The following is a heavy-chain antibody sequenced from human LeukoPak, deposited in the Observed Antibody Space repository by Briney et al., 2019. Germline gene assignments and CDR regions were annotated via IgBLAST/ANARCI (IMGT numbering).Heavy chain of an antibody. CDR1: GGSISSSSYY. V-gene: IGHV4-39*07. CDR2: IYYSGST. Sequence: SETLSLTCTVSGGSISSSSYYWGWIRQPPGKGLEWIGSIYYSGSTYYNPSLKSRVTMSVDTSKNQFSLKLSSVTAADTAVYYCARGPHYALGIYFDYWGQGTLVTVSS. D-gene: IGHD7-27*01. J-gene: IGHJ4*02. CDR3: ARGPHYALGIYFDY.